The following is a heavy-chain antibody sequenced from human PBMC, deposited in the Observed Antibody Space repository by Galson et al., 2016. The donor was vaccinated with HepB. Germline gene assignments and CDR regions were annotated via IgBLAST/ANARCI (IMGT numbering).Heavy chain of an antibody. J-gene: IGHJ4*02. CDR1: GFSLSTSGMC. D-gene: IGHD3-22*01. Sequence: PALVKPTQTLTLTCTFSGFSLSTSGMCVSWIRQSPGKALEWLARIDWDDDKYYTTSLKTRLTISKDTSKNQVVLTMTNMDPVDTGTYFCARFSSWTSVYYYPFDYWGLGTLVTVSS. CDR2: IDWDDDK. V-gene: IGHV2-70*11. CDR3: ARFSSWTSVYYYPFDY.